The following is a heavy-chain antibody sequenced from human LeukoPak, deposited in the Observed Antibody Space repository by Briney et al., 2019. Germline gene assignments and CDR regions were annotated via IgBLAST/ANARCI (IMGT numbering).Heavy chain of an antibody. CDR1: GFTFGDYA. Sequence: GGSLRLSCTASGFTFGDYAMSWVRQAPGRGREWVGFIRIKAYGGTTEYAASVKGRFTISRDDSKSIAYLQMNSLKTEDTAVYYCTRLYFDWLEGFLYYCDYWGQGTLVTVSS. CDR3: TRLYFDWLEGFLYYCDY. CDR2: IRIKAYGGTT. V-gene: IGHV3-49*04. D-gene: IGHD3-9*01. J-gene: IGHJ4*02.